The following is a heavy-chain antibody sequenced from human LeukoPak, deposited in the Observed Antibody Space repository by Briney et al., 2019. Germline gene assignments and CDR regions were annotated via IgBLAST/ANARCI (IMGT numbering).Heavy chain of an antibody. CDR3: ARGIAAAGSYYYYYYMDV. J-gene: IGHJ6*03. CDR2: INPNSGGT. Sequence: GASVKVSCKASGYTFTSYGISWVRQAPGQGLEWMGWINPNSGGTNYAQKFQGRVTMTRDTSISTAYMELRSLRSDDTAVYYCARGIAAAGSYYYYYYMDVWGKGTTVTVSS. V-gene: IGHV1-2*02. D-gene: IGHD6-13*01. CDR1: GYTFTSYG.